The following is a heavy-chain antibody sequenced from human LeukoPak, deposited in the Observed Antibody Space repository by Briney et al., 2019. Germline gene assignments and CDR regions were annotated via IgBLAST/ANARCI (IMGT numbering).Heavy chain of an antibody. CDR1: GDSISSYY. CDR2: IYYSGNT. D-gene: IGHD6-13*01. CDR3: AREAIQAAGTPYFDY. V-gene: IGHV4-59*12. Sequence: PSETLSLTCTVSGDSISSYYWSWIRQPPGKGLEWIGYIYYSGNTKYNPSLKSRVTISQDTSKNQFSLKLTSVTAADTAVYYCAREAIQAAGTPYFDYWGQGTLVTVSS. J-gene: IGHJ4*02.